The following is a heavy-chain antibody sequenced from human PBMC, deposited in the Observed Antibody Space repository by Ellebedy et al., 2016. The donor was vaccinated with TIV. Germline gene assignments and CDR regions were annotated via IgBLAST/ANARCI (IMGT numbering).Heavy chain of an antibody. V-gene: IGHV4-59*06. J-gene: IGHJ4*02. CDR1: GGSMNSYY. CDR3: AREPTGLGKASLYSFDY. CDR2: MYYSAST. D-gene: IGHD3-16*02. Sequence: SETLSLXCTVSGGSMNSYYWSWIRQHPGRGLEWLANMYYSASTYYNPSLKSRINISVDRSKNQFSLKLSSVTAADTAVYYCAREPTGLGKASLYSFDYWGQGALVTVSS.